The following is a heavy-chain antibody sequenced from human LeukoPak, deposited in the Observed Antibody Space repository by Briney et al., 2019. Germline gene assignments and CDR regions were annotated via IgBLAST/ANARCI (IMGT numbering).Heavy chain of an antibody. CDR1: GASISRYY. CDR3: ARVLGYYYYMDV. Sequence: SETLSLTCTVSGASISRYYWSWIRQPPGKGLEWIGEINHSGSTNYNPSLKSRVTISVDTSKNQFSLKLSSVTAADTAVYYCARVLGYYYYMDVWGKGTTVTVSS. V-gene: IGHV4-34*01. J-gene: IGHJ6*03. CDR2: INHSGST.